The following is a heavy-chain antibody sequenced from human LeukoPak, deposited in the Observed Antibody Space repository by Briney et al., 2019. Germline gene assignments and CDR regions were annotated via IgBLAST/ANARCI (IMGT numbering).Heavy chain of an antibody. CDR3: ARNVYNFDY. Sequence: PGGSLRLSCAASGFTFSSYEMNWVRQAPGKGLEWVSYISSSGSTIYYADSVQGRFTISRDNAQNSLYLQMSSLRAGDTAVYYCARNVYNFDYWGQGTLVTVSS. CDR2: ISSSGSTI. D-gene: IGHD3-10*02. CDR1: GFTFSSYE. V-gene: IGHV3-48*03. J-gene: IGHJ4*02.